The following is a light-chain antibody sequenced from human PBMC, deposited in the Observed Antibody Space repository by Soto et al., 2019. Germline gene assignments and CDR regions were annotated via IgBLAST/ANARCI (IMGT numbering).Light chain of an antibody. CDR3: QSYDSSLSGSYV. CDR1: SSNIGAGYD. J-gene: IGLJ1*01. CDR2: GNT. V-gene: IGLV1-40*01. Sequence: QSGLTQPPSVSGAPGQRVTIACTGSSSNIGAGYDVHWYQQLPGAAPKLLIYGNTNRPSGVPDRFAGSKSGTSGSLAITGLQAEDEADYYCQSYDSSLSGSYVFGSGTKVTVL.